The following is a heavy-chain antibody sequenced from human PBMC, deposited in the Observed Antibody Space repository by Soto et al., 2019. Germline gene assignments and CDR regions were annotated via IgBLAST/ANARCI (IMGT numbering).Heavy chain of an antibody. CDR2: IGSPGDT. J-gene: IGHJ6*02. CDR3: ARGSGPPYYYSGLDV. CDR1: GFAFRSYD. Sequence: EVQLVESGGGLVQPGGSLRLSCAASGFAFRSYDMHWVRQVTGKGLEWVSTIGSPGDTYYPGSVKGRFTITRDNAKNSLYLQMNSLRAGDTAVYYCARGSGPPYYYSGLDVWGQGTTVTVSS. D-gene: IGHD3-10*01. V-gene: IGHV3-13*01.